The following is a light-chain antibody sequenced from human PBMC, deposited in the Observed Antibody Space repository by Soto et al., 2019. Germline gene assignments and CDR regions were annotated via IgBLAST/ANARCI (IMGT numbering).Light chain of an antibody. V-gene: IGKV3-20*01. CDR2: GAS. CDR1: QSVSTNF. J-gene: IGKJ1*01. CDR3: QQYGTTSWT. Sequence: EIVLTQSPGTLSLSPGEGATLSCRASQSVSTNFFAWYQQKPGQAPRLLIYGASTRATGIPDRFSGSGSGTDFTLTISRLEPEDFAVYYCQQYGTTSWTFGQGPKVDIK.